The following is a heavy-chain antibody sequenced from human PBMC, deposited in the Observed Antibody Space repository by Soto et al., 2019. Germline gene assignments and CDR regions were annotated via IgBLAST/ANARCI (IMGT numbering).Heavy chain of an antibody. Sequence: KPSETLSLTCTVSGGSISSFHWSWIRQPPGRGLEWIGYVYYSGYTNYNPSLKGRVAMSIDTSKSRFSLRLNSVTAADTAVYYCARLTYYDSTGRLDYWGQGIQVTVSS. V-gene: IGHV4-59*01. J-gene: IGHJ4*02. CDR1: GGSISSFH. D-gene: IGHD3-22*01. CDR3: ARLTYYDSTGRLDY. CDR2: VYYSGYT.